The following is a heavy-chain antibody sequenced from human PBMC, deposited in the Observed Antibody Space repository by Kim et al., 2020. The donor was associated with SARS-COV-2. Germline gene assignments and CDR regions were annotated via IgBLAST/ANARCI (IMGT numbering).Heavy chain of an antibody. Sequence: SVKVSCKASGGTFSSYAISWVRQAPGQGLEWMGGIIPIFGTANYAQKFQGRVTITADESTSTAYMELSSLRSEDTAVYYCARDRVYGSGSYYSTRAFDIWGQGTMVTVSS. CDR1: GGTFSSYA. CDR3: ARDRVYGSGSYYSTRAFDI. V-gene: IGHV1-69*13. CDR2: IIPIFGTA. J-gene: IGHJ3*02. D-gene: IGHD3-10*01.